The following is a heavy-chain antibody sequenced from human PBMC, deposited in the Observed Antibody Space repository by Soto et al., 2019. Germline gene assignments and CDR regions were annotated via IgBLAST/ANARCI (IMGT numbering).Heavy chain of an antibody. V-gene: IGHV1-46*01. CDR1: GDTFTSYY. J-gene: IGHJ5*02. CDR3: ARSSGGNFGIIIEGSNWFDP. D-gene: IGHD3-3*01. CDR2: INPHGGST. Sequence: ASVKVSCKAPGDTFTSYYLNWVRQAPGQGLEWMGVINPHGGSTKYAQKFQGRITMTRDTSRSTVYMELSSLRSDDTAIYYCARSSGGNFGIIIEGSNWFDPWGPGNLVTVSS.